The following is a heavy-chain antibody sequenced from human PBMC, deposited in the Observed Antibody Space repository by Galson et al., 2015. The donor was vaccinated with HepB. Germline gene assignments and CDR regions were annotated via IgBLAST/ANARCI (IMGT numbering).Heavy chain of an antibody. D-gene: IGHD3-22*01. Sequence: SVKVSCKASGGTFSSYAISWVRQAPGQGLEWMGGIIPIFGTANYAQKFQGRVTITADKSTSTAYMELSSLRSEDTAVYYCARDFPDDYYYDSSGYLGAFDIWGQGTMVTVSS. V-gene: IGHV1-69*06. CDR1: GGTFSSYA. CDR2: IIPIFGTA. CDR3: ARDFPDDYYYDSSGYLGAFDI. J-gene: IGHJ3*02.